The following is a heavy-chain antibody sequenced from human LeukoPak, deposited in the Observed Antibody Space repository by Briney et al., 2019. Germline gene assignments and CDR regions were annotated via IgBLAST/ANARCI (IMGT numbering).Heavy chain of an antibody. CDR3: ARSITIFRMDV. J-gene: IGHJ6*02. Sequence: KPSETLSLTCAVYGGSFSGYYWSWIRQPPGKGPEWIGEINHSGSTNYNPSLKSRVTISVDTSKNQFSLKLSSVTAADTAVYYCARSITIFRMDVWGQGTTVTVSS. CDR2: INHSGST. CDR1: GGSFSGYY. V-gene: IGHV4-34*01. D-gene: IGHD3-9*01.